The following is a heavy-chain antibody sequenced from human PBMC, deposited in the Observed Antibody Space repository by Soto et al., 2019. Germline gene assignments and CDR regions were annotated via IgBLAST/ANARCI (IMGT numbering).Heavy chain of an antibody. CDR2: ISGSGGST. V-gene: IGHV3-23*01. J-gene: IGHJ6*02. Sequence: PGGSLRLSCAASGFPFSSYAMSWVRQSPGKGLEWVSAISGSGGSTYYADSVKGRFTISRDNSKNTLYLQMNSLRAEDTAVYYCAKDWVRYIFGVVIIRSWGYYGMDVWGQGTTVTVSS. CDR1: GFPFSSYA. CDR3: AKDWVRYIFGVVIIRSWGYYGMDV. D-gene: IGHD3-3*01.